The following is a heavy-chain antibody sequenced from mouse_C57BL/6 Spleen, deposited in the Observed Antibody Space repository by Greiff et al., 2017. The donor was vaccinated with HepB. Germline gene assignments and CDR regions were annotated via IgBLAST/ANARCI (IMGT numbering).Heavy chain of an antibody. CDR2: IYPGDGDT. V-gene: IGHV1-82*01. CDR3: ATWSYDYLFDY. CDR1: GYAFSSSW. J-gene: IGHJ2*01. Sequence: VQLQQSGPELVKPGASVKISCKASGYAFSSSWMNWVKQRPGKGLEWIGRIYPGDGDTNYNGKFKGKATLTADKSSSTAYMQLSSLTSEDSAVYFCATWSYDYLFDYWGQGTTLTVSS. D-gene: IGHD2-4*01.